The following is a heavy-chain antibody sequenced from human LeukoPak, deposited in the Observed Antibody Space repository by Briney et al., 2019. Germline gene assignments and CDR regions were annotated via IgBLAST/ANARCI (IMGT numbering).Heavy chain of an antibody. CDR2: IYTSGST. J-gene: IGHJ2*01. Sequence: SETLSLTCTVSGGSISSYYWSWIRQPAGKGLEWIGRIYTSGSTNYNPSLKSRVTTSVDTSKNQFSLKLSSVTAADTAVYYCARWYSNYIWYFDLWGRGTLVTVSS. CDR3: ARWYSNYIWYFDL. V-gene: IGHV4-4*07. CDR1: GGSISSYY. D-gene: IGHD4-4*01.